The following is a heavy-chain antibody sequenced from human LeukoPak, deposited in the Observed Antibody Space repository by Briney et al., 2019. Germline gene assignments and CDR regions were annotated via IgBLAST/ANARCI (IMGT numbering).Heavy chain of an antibody. CDR3: ARADFWSGYYYYYYGMDV. CDR1: GDSVSSNSAA. CDR2: TYYRSKWYN. Sequence: SQTLSLTCAISGDSVSSNSAAWNWLRQSPSRGLEWLGRTYYRSKWYNDYAVSVKSRITINPDASKSQFSLQLNSVTPEDTAVYYCARADFWSGYYYYYYGMDVWGQGTTVTVSS. V-gene: IGHV6-1*01. D-gene: IGHD3-3*01. J-gene: IGHJ6*02.